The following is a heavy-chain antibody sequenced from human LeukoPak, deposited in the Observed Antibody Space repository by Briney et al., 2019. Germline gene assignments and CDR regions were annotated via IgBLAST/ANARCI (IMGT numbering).Heavy chain of an antibody. V-gene: IGHV4-39*01. CDR1: GGSLSSSSYY. D-gene: IGHD3-3*01. CDR2: IYYSGSA. J-gene: IGHJ4*02. Sequence: SETLSLTCTVSGGSLSSSSYYWGWIRQPPGKGLEWIGSIYYSGSAYYNPSLKSRVTISVDTSKNQFSLKLSSVTAADTAVYYCARGGFWSGYRYFDYWGQGTLVTVSS. CDR3: ARGGFWSGYRYFDY.